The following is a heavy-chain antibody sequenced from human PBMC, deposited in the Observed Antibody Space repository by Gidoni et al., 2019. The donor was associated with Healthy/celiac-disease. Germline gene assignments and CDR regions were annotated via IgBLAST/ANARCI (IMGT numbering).Heavy chain of an antibody. V-gene: IGHV4-31*03. CDR3: ARVPTEYDDFWSGKNAFDI. CDR2: IYYSGST. D-gene: IGHD3-3*01. Sequence: QVQLQESGPGLVKPSQTLSLTCTVSGGSISSGGYYWSWIRQHPGKGLEWIGYIYYSGSTYYNPSLKSRVTISVDTSKNQFSLKLSSVTAADTAVYYCARVPTEYDDFWSGKNAFDIWGQGTMVTVSS. J-gene: IGHJ3*02. CDR1: GGSISSGGYY.